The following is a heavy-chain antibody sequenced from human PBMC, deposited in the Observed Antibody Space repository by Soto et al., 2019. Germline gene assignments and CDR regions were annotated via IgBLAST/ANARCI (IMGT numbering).Heavy chain of an antibody. V-gene: IGHV3-15*07. CDR1: GITFSHAW. D-gene: IGHD1-26*01. CDR2: IKSKVDGGTT. Sequence: EVQLVESGGDLVKPGGSLRLSCAASGITFSHAWMNWVRQAPGKGLEWVGRIKSKVDGGTTDYAAPVKGRFTISRDDSKDTLYLQMNSLKAEDTAVYYCSSRSVFANGTYYEGITWGQGTLVTVSS. CDR3: SSRSVFANGTYYEGIT. J-gene: IGHJ5*02.